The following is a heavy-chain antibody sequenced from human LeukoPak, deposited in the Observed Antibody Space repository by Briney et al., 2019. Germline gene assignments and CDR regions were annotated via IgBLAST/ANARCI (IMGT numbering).Heavy chain of an antibody. J-gene: IGHJ4*02. CDR3: AHYHLTYFDY. CDR2: IFWDDDK. D-gene: IGHD1-14*01. Sequence: SGPTLVKPTQTLTLTCTFSGFSLTTTREAVGWVRQPPGKALEWLALIFWDDDKLYSPSLRSRLNITKDTSNNQVVLTLTNVDPVDTGTYYCAHYHLTYFDYWGQGALVTVSS. V-gene: IGHV2-5*02. CDR1: GFSLTTTREA.